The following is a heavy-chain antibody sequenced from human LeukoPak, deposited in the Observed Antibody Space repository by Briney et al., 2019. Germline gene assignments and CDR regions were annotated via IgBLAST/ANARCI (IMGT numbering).Heavy chain of an antibody. CDR2: IYHSGST. V-gene: IGHV4-38-2*02. D-gene: IGHD3-16*01. Sequence: PSETLSLTCTVSGGSISSYYWSWIRQPPGKGLEWIGSIYHSGSTYYNPSLKSRVTISVDTSKNQFSLKLSSVTAADTAVYYCAREKFNYDLLHYFDYWGQGTLVTVSS. J-gene: IGHJ4*02. CDR3: AREKFNYDLLHYFDY. CDR1: GGSISSYY.